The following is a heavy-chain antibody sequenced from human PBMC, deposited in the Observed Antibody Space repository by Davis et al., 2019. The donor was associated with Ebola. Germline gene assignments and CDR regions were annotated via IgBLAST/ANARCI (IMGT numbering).Heavy chain of an antibody. J-gene: IGHJ4*02. D-gene: IGHD1-26*01. CDR1: GGTFSSYP. V-gene: IGHV1-69*13. CDR3: AREVGETKLDQ. Sequence: SVKVSCKASGGTFSSYPITWVRQATGQGLEWMGWVIPVFGTTNYAQKFQGRVTLTADESTSTAYMGLTNLRSDDTAVYYCAREVGETKLDQWGQGTLVTVSS. CDR2: VIPVFGTT.